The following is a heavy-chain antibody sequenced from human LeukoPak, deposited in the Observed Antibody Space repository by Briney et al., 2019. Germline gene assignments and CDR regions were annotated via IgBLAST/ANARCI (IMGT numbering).Heavy chain of an antibody. V-gene: IGHV4-38-2*02. CDR2: IYHSGST. J-gene: IGHJ4*02. Sequence: RPSETLSLTCTVSGYSIISDYFWGWIRQPPGQGLEWIGTIYHSGSTYYSPSLKSRVTVSVDTSKYEFSLKLSSVTAADTAVYFCARDRASYDFWSGYYWGRNSTNHFDYWGQGTLVTVSS. CDR1: GYSIISDYF. CDR3: ARDRASYDFWSGYYWGRNSTNHFDY. D-gene: IGHD3-3*01.